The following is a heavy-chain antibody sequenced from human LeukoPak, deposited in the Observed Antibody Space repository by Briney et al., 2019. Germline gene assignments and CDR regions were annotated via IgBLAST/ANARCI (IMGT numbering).Heavy chain of an antibody. Sequence: GGSLRLSCAASGFTFSTYAMNWVRQAPGKGLEWVAVISYDGRQNYYADSVKGRFTISRDNAENTLHLQMNSLRAEDTAVYYCARGRYYDSTGHGAFDIWGQGTMVTVSS. CDR2: ISYDGRQN. J-gene: IGHJ3*02. CDR1: GFTFSTYA. V-gene: IGHV3-30*04. CDR3: ARGRYYDSTGHGAFDI. D-gene: IGHD3-22*01.